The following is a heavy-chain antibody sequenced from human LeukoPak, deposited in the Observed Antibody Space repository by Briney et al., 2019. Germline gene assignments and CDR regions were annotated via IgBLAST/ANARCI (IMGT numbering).Heavy chain of an antibody. CDR3: SGGPAGRRY. J-gene: IGHJ4*02. Sequence: RGAPRLSPAEPVFSAVFTYLTSVCATPGGGLEWFSVIYSSGNTVYADSVKGRFTISRDNAKNTVYLQMNPLRGDDTAVYYCSGGPAGRRYWGQGNLVSVSS. V-gene: IGHV3-53*03. CDR1: VFSAVFTY. CDR2: IYSSGNT.